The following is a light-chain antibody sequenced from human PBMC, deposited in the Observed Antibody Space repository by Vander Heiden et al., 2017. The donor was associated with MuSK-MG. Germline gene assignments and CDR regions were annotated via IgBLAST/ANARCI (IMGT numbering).Light chain of an antibody. CDR1: HNINRY. CDR2: AAS. J-gene: IGKJ1*01. CDR3: QQSYSIAWA. Sequence: DIQMTQSPSSLSAFVGDRVTITCRASHNINRYVNWYQQKPGKAPKILIYAASSLQSGVPSRFSGSGSGTDFTITISSLQPEDFAIYYCQQSYSIAWAFGQGTKVEIK. V-gene: IGKV1-39*01.